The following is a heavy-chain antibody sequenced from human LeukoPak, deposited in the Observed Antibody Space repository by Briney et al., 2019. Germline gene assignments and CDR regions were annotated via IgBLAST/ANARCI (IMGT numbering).Heavy chain of an antibody. CDR2: IIPIFGPA. Sequence: SVKVSCKASGGTFSSYAISWVRQAPGQGLEWMGGIIPIFGPANYAQKFQGRVTITADESPSTAYKELRSLLSTPTTVSYVARDIGAVAGTRDAFDIWRQETMVSV. CDR3: ARDIGAVAGTRDAFDI. V-gene: IGHV1-69*13. D-gene: IGHD6-19*01. J-gene: IGHJ3*02. CDR1: GGTFSSYA.